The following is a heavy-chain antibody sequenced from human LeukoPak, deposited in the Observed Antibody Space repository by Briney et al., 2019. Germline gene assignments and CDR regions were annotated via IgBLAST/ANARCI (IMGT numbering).Heavy chain of an antibody. CDR1: RFTFSSSA. D-gene: IGHD6-19*01. J-gene: IGHJ5*02. V-gene: IGHV3-23*01. Sequence: GGSLRLSCAASRFTFSSSAMSWVRQAPGKGLEWLSAISGDGDNRYYADSVKGRFTISRDNSKSTLYLRMNSLRAAATAVYYCVKEANDRKIAVALLDLWGQGTLVTVSS. CDR3: VKEANDRKIAVALLDL. CDR2: ISGDGDNR.